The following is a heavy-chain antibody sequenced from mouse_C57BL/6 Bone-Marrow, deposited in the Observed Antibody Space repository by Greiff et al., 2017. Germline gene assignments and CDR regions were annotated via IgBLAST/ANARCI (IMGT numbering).Heavy chain of an antibody. V-gene: IGHV1-50*01. D-gene: IGHD5-5*01. CDR1: GYTFTSYW. J-gene: IGHJ3*01. CDR2: IDPSDSYT. Sequence: QVQLQQPGAELVKPGASVKLSCKASGYTFTSYWMQWVKQRPGQGLEWIGEIDPSDSYTNYNQKFKGKATLTVDTSSSTAYMQLSSLTSEDSAVYYCARATTPAWCAYWGQGTLVTVSA. CDR3: ARATTPAWCAY.